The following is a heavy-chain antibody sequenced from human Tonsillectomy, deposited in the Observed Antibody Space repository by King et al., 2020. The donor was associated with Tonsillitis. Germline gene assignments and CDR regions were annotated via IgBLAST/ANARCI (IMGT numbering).Heavy chain of an antibody. CDR2: INPNSGDT. V-gene: IGHV1-2*02. CDR1: GYTFSGYY. CDR3: ARDGKYYYDSSGYYYFDY. D-gene: IGHD3-22*01. J-gene: IGHJ4*02. Sequence: QLVQSGAEVKKPGASVKLSCKASGYTFSGYYMHWVRQAPGQGLAWMGWINPNSGDTNYAQRFQGRVTMTRDTSISTAYMELSRLRSDDTAVYYCARDGKYYYDSSGYYYFDYWGQGTLVTVSS.